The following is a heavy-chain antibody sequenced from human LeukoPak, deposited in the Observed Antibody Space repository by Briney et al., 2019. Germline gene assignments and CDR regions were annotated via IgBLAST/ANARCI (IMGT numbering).Heavy chain of an antibody. V-gene: IGHV1-18*01. CDR3: ARDSGSYDYNWFDP. Sequence: ASVKVSCKASGYTFTSYGISWVRQAPGQGLEWMGWISAYNGNTNYAQKLQGRVTMTTDTSTSTAYMELRSLRSDDTAVYYCARDSGSYDYNWFDPWGQGTLVTVSS. D-gene: IGHD1-26*01. CDR2: ISAYNGNT. J-gene: IGHJ5*02. CDR1: GYTFTSYG.